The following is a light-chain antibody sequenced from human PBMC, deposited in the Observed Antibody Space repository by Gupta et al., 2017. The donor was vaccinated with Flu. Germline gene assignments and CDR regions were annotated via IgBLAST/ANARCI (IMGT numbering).Light chain of an antibody. CDR2: DDN. CDR3: GTWDRSSNAGV. Sequence: LTHPPSLSAAPGQKVVLSCSRPTSTLGSNDVAWYRQLPGTAPKLLISDDNKRPSEIAERVSCSRTGTAATVTITGLQTGDEAAYYCGTWDRSSNAGVFGGGTKVTVL. CDR1: TSTLGSND. V-gene: IGLV1-51*01. J-gene: IGLJ3*02.